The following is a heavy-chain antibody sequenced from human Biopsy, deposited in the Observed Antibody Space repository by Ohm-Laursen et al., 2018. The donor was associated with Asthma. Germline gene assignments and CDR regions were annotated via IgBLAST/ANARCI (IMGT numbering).Heavy chain of an antibody. CDR2: ISGSGGST. Sequence: GSLRLSFSSTGFTFSSNAMSWVRQAPGQGLEWVSAISGSGGSTYCADSVKGRFSISRDNSKNTLYQQMISLRAVDTAVSYWAKGERYFDWYWFDPWGQGTLVTVSS. CDR1: GFTFSSNA. D-gene: IGHD3-9*01. CDR3: AKGERYFDWYWFDP. J-gene: IGHJ5*02. V-gene: IGHV3-23*01.